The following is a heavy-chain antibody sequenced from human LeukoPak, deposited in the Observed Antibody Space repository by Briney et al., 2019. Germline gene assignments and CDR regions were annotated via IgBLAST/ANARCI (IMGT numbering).Heavy chain of an antibody. D-gene: IGHD3-9*01. J-gene: IGHJ4*02. Sequence: GGSLRLSCVASGFTFSTYAMTWVRHAPGKGLEWVSSIAITGISYYRDSVRGRYTISRDNSKNTLYLQMNSLRTEDTAIYYCARGGIGSNSGLDSWGQGTLVTVSS. V-gene: IGHV3-23*01. CDR1: GFTFSTYA. CDR2: IAITGIS. CDR3: ARGGIGSNSGLDS.